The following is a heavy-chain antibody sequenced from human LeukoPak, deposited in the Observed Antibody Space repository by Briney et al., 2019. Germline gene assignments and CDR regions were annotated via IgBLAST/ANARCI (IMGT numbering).Heavy chain of an antibody. V-gene: IGHV1-8*01. CDR3: ARVTGIIDF. J-gene: IGHJ4*02. CDR2: MNPKSGNT. Sequence: ASVKVSCKASGYTFTSYDINWVRQATGQGLEWMGWMNPKSGNTGYAQTFQGRVTMTRDTSISTAYMELSSLRSQDTAVYYCARVTGIIDFWGEGTLVTVSS. CDR1: GYTFTSYD. D-gene: IGHD2-8*02.